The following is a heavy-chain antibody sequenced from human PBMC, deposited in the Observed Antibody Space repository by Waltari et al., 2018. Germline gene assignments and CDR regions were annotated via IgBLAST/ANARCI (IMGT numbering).Heavy chain of an antibody. V-gene: IGHV4-34*01. CDR2: INHSGRT. J-gene: IGHJ6*02. D-gene: IGHD2-15*01. CDR3: ARGTYCSGGNCYRGMDV. CDR1: GGSFSGYY. Sequence: QVQLQQWGAGLLKPSETLSLTCAVYGGSFSGYYWSWIRQPPGKGLAWIGEINHSGRTNCNPALKSRLTISVDTSKNQFSLNLSSVTAADTAVYYCARGTYCSGGNCYRGMDVWGQGTTATVSS.